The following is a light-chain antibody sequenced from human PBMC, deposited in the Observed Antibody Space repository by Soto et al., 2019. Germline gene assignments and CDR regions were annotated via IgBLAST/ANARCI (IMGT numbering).Light chain of an antibody. Sequence: QSVLTQPPSVSEAPRQRVTISCSGSSSNIGNNAVNWYQQLPGKAPKLLIYYDDLLPSGVSDRFSGSKSGTSASLAISGLQSEDEADYYCAAWDDSLNGLYVFGTATKLTVL. J-gene: IGLJ1*01. V-gene: IGLV1-36*01. CDR3: AAWDDSLNGLYV. CDR2: YDD. CDR1: SSNIGNNA.